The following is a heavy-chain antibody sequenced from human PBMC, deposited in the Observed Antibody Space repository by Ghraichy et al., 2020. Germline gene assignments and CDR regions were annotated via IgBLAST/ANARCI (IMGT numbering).Heavy chain of an antibody. CDR1: GFTFSSYA. Sequence: GESLNISCAASGFTFSSYAMSWVRQAPGKGLEWVSAISGSGGSTYYADSVKGRFTISRDNSKNTLYLQMNSLRAEDTAVYYCAKDGGSYYYDSSGSDKWGQGTLVTVSS. J-gene: IGHJ4*02. D-gene: IGHD3-22*01. CDR2: ISGSGGST. V-gene: IGHV3-23*01. CDR3: AKDGGSYYYDSSGSDK.